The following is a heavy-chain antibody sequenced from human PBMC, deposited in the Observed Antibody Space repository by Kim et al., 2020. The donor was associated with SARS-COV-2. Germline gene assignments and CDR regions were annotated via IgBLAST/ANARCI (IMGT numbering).Heavy chain of an antibody. CDR1: GFPFRDFA. V-gene: IGHV3-23*01. CDR2: ISPGGGST. Sequence: GGSLRLSCTASGFPFRDFAMSWVRQAPGKGLVWVAGISPGGGSTYYADSVKGRFSISRDNSGKTVDLQMNSLRAEDTAIYYCSRRLYSGGWYEDHSGQG. J-gene: IGHJ4*02. CDR3: SRRLYSGGWYEDH. D-gene: IGHD6-19*01.